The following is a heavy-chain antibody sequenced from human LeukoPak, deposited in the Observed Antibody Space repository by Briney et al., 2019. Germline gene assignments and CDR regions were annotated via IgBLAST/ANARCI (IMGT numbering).Heavy chain of an antibody. J-gene: IGHJ5*02. V-gene: IGHV4-39*07. CDR2: IYYSGST. Sequence: SETLSLTCTVSGGSISSSSYYWGWIRQPPGKGLEWIGSIYYSGSTYYNPSLKSRVTISVDTSKNQFSLKLSSVTAADTAVYYCARVEGEQQRHLLYNWFDPWGQGTLVTVSS. CDR3: ARVEGEQQRHLLYNWFDP. D-gene: IGHD6-13*01. CDR1: GGSISSSSYY.